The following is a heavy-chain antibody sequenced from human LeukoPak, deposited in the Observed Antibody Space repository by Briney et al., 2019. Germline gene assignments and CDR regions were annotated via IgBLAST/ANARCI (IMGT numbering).Heavy chain of an antibody. CDR1: GGSFSGYY. CDR3: ARGVSLVRGNWFDP. CDR2: INHSGST. V-gene: IGHV4-34*01. J-gene: IGHJ5*02. D-gene: IGHD1-26*01. Sequence: SSETLSLTCAVYGGSFSGYYWSWIRQPPGKGLEWIGEINHSGSTNYNPSPRSRVTISVDTSKNQFSLKLSSVTAADTAVYYCARGVSLVRGNWFDPWGQGTLVTVSS.